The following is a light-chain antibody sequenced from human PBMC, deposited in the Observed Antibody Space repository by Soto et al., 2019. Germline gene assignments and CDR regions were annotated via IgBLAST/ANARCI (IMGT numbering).Light chain of an antibody. J-gene: IGKJ1*01. CDR1: QNVLYSSNNKNY. CDR3: QQHYSSPQT. V-gene: IGKV4-1*01. Sequence: DIVMTQSPDTLAVSLGERSTINCKSSQNVLYSSNNKNYLAWYQQKPGQPPKLLIYWASTRESGVPDRFSGSGSVTDFTLKISSLQAEDVAAYYCQQHYSSPQTFGQGTKVQIK. CDR2: WAS.